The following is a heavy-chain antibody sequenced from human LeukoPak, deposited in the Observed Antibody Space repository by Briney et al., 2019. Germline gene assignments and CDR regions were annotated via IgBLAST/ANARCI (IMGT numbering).Heavy chain of an antibody. Sequence: SSVKVSCKASGGTFSSYAISWVRQAPGQGLDWMGRIIPIFGTANYAQKFQGRVTITTDESTSTAYMELSSLRSEDTAVYYCAAPQNMVRGVTQPDAFDIWGQGTMVTVSS. D-gene: IGHD3-10*01. CDR2: IIPIFGTA. CDR3: AAPQNMVRGVTQPDAFDI. V-gene: IGHV1-69*05. J-gene: IGHJ3*02. CDR1: GGTFSSYA.